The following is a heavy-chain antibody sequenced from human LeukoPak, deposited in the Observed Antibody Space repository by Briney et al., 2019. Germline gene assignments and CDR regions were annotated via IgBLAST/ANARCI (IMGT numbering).Heavy chain of an antibody. CDR3: ARDRLAVAFDY. J-gene: IGHJ4*02. Sequence: GGSLRLSCAASEFTLSTYTMNWVRQAPGKGLEWVSSISGSSSYIYYADSVKGRFTISRDNAKNSLYLQLNSLRAEDTAVYYCARDRLAVAFDYWGQGTLVTVSS. V-gene: IGHV3-21*01. CDR1: EFTLSTYT. D-gene: IGHD6-19*01. CDR2: ISGSSSYI.